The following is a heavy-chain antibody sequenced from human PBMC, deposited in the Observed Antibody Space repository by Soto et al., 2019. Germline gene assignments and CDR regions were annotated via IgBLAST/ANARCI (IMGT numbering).Heavy chain of an antibody. CDR2: INAGNGNT. Sequence: ASVKVSCKASGYTFTSYAMHWVRQAPGQRLEWMGWINAGNGNTKYSQKFQGRVTITRDTSASTAYMELSSLRSEDTAVYYCARDVDCSGGSCYLLGDYYYYMDVWGQGTTVTVSS. J-gene: IGHJ6*03. CDR3: ARDVDCSGGSCYLLGDYYYYMDV. D-gene: IGHD2-15*01. V-gene: IGHV1-3*01. CDR1: GYTFTSYA.